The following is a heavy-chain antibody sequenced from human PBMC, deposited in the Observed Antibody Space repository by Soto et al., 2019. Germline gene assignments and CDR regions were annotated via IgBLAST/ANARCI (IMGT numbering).Heavy chain of an antibody. Sequence: QVQLVESGGGVVQPGRSLRLSCAASGFTFSSYGMHWVRQAPGKGLEWVAVIWYDGSNKYYADSVKGRFTISRDNSKNTLYLQMNSLRAEDTAVYYCASFNYGTGDGMDVWGQGTTVTVSS. CDR1: GFTFSSYG. CDR2: IWYDGSNK. J-gene: IGHJ6*02. CDR3: ASFNYGTGDGMDV. V-gene: IGHV3-33*01. D-gene: IGHD3-16*01.